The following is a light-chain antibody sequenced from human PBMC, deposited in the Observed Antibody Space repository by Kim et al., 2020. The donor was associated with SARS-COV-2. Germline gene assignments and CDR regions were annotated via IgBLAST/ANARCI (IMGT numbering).Light chain of an antibody. CDR1: QSLLHSNGYNY. J-gene: IGKJ4*01. V-gene: IGKV2-28*01. CDR2: WAS. Sequence: DIVMTQSPLSLPVTPGEAASISCRSSQSLLHSNGYNYLDWYLQKPGQSPQLLIYWASNRASGVPDRFSGSGSGTDFTLKISRVEAEDVGVYYCMQALQTPLTFGGGTKLEI. CDR3: MQALQTPLT.